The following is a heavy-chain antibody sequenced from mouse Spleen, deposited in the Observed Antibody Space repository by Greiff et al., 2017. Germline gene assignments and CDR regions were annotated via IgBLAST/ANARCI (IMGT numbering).Heavy chain of an antibody. Sequence: EVKLMESGGGLVKPGGSLKLSCAASGFTFSSYGMSWVRQTPEKRLEWVATISGGGSYTYYPDSVKGRFTISRDNAKNNLYLQMSSLRSEDTALYYCARHLGLPRAFFDYWGQGTTLTVSS. D-gene: IGHD3-1*01. V-gene: IGHV5-9-2*01. CDR3: ARHLGLPRAFFDY. CDR2: ISGGGSYT. CDR1: GFTFSSYG. J-gene: IGHJ2*01.